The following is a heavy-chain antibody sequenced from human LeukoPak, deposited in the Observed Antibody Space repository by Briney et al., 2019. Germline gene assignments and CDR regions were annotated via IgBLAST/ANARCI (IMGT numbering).Heavy chain of an antibody. D-gene: IGHD6-6*01. CDR2: ISAYNGNT. CDR1: GYTFTSYG. V-gene: IGHV1-18*01. CDR3: ARDVEQLASEGVGYYYYYMDV. Sequence: ASVKVSCKASGYTFTSYGISWVRQAPGQGLEWMGWISAYNGNTNYAQKLQGRVTMTTDTSTSTAYMELRSLRSDDTAVYYCARDVEQLASEGVGYYYYYMDVWGKGTTVTVSS. J-gene: IGHJ6*03.